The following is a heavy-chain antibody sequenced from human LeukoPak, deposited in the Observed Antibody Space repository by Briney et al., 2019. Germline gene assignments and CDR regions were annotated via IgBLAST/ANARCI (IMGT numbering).Heavy chain of an antibody. V-gene: IGHV1-3*01. D-gene: IGHD3-10*01. Sequence: CKAXXXXFTSYAMHWVRQAPGQRLEWMGWSNAGNGNRKYSQKFQGRVTITRDTSASTAYMELSSLRSEDTAVYYCARGVNYSGWGQGTLVTVSS. CDR1: XXXFTSYA. CDR3: ARGVNYSG. J-gene: IGHJ4*02. CDR2: SNAGNGNR.